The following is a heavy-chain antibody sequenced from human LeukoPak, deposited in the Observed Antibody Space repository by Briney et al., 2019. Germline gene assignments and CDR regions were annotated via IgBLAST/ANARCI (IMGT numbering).Heavy chain of an antibody. Sequence: GESLKISCKGSGYSFTSYWIGWVRQMPGKGLEWMGIIYPGDSDTRYSPSFQGQVTISADKSISTAYLQWSSLKASDTAMYYCARRVGGDVDYYDSSGYYDDAFDIWGQGTMVTVSS. CDR2: IYPGDSDT. J-gene: IGHJ3*02. CDR3: ARRVGGDVDYYDSSGYYDDAFDI. D-gene: IGHD3-22*01. V-gene: IGHV5-51*01. CDR1: GYSFTSYW.